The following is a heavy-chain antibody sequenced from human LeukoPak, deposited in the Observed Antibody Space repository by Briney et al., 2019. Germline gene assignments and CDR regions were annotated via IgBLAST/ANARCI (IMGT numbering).Heavy chain of an antibody. J-gene: IGHJ4*02. D-gene: IGHD6-13*01. CDR1: GGSISSSSYY. V-gene: IGHV4-39*01. CDR2: IYYSGST. Sequence: SETLSLTCTVSGGSISSSSYYWGWIRQPPGKGLESIGSIYYSGSTYYNPSLKSRVTISVDTSKNQFSLKLSSVTAADTAVYYCARPGIAAAATPYYFDYWGQGTLVTVSS. CDR3: ARPGIAAAATPYYFDY.